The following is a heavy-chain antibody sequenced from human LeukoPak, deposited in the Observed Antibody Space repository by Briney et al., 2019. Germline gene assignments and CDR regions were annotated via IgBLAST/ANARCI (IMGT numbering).Heavy chain of an antibody. J-gene: IGHJ4*02. CDR1: GGSISSSSYY. Sequence: SETLSLTCTVSGGSISSSSYYWGWIRQPPGKGLEWIGSIYYSGSTYYNPSLKSRATISVDTSKNQFSLKLSSVTAADTAVYYCARDYYYDSSGYLGWGQGTLVTVSS. CDR3: ARDYYYDSSGYLG. CDR2: IYYSGST. D-gene: IGHD3-22*01. V-gene: IGHV4-39*07.